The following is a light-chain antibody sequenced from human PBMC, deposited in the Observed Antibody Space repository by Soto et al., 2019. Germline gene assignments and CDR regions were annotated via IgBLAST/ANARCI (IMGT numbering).Light chain of an antibody. V-gene: IGLV2-14*01. CDR2: DVS. J-gene: IGLJ2*01. CDR1: SSDVGGYNY. CDR3: SSYKSSSTLGV. Sequence: QSALTQPASVSGSPGESITISCTGTSSDVGGYNYVSWYQQHPGKVPKLMIYDVSNRPSGVSNRFSGSKSGNTASLTISGLQAEDEADYYCSSYKSSSTLGVFGGGTKLTVL.